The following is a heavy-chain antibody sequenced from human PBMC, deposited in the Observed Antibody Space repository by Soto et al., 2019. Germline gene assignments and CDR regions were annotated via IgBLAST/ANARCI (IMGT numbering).Heavy chain of an antibody. CDR3: ATLYSYYYDSSGYYPIDFDY. V-gene: IGHV1-69*13. J-gene: IGHJ4*02. D-gene: IGHD3-22*01. CDR1: GGTFSSYA. CDR2: IIPIFGTA. Sequence: SVKVSCKASGGTFSSYAISWVRQAPGQGLEWMGGIIPIFGTANYAQKFQGRVTITADESTSTAYMELSSLRSEDTAVYYCATLYSYYYDSSGYYPIDFDYWGQGTLVTVSS.